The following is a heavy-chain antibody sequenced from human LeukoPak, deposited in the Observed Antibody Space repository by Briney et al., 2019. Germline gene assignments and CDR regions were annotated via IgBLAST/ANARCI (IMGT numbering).Heavy chain of an antibody. CDR3: ARGHLGYCSRTTCYGYYFDY. J-gene: IGHJ4*02. V-gene: IGHV4-59*01. Sequence: PSETLSLTCTVSDDSISTYYWSWIRQPPGKGLEWIGYMYYNGSTNYNPSLKSRVTISVDTSKNQFSLKLNSVNAADTAVYYCARGHLGYCSRTTCYGYYFDYWGQGTLVTVSS. CDR2: MYYNGST. CDR1: DDSISTYY. D-gene: IGHD2-2*01.